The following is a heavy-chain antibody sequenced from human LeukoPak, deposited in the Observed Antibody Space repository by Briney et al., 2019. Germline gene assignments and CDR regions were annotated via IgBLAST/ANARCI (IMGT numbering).Heavy chain of an antibody. V-gene: IGHV3-7*01. Sequence: GGSLRLSCMVSRFTFSGYSMSWVRQAPGKGLEWVANIKEDGSEKYYVDSVKGRFTISRDNAKNSLYLQMNSLRAEDTAVYYCARVSSGRNKSPNFDYWGQGTLVTVSS. D-gene: IGHD6-19*01. J-gene: IGHJ4*02. CDR3: ARVSSGRNKSPNFDY. CDR1: RFTFSGYS. CDR2: IKEDGSEK.